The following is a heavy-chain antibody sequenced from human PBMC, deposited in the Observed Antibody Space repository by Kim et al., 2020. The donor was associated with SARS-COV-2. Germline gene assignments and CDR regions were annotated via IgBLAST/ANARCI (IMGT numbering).Heavy chain of an antibody. D-gene: IGHD3-10*01. CDR2: DGSNK. CDR3: ARDIGGY. Sequence: DGSNKYDADSVKGRFTISRDNSKNTLYLQMNSLRAEDTAVYYCARDIGGYWGQGTLVTVSS. V-gene: IGHV3-30*01. J-gene: IGHJ4*02.